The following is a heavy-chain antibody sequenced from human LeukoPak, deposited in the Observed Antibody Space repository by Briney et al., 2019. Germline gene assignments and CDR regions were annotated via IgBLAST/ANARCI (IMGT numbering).Heavy chain of an antibody. CDR2: INFSGIT. V-gene: IGHV4-59*08. Sequence: SETLSLTCTVSGGSVSSNYWSWIRQPPGKELEWIGYINFSGITDQNPSLKSRVTISVDTSKNQFSLKLSSVTAADTAIYYCARYYYGSGSYQFDYWGQGTLVTVSS. CDR3: ARYYYGSGSYQFDY. CDR1: GGSVSSNY. D-gene: IGHD3-10*01. J-gene: IGHJ4*02.